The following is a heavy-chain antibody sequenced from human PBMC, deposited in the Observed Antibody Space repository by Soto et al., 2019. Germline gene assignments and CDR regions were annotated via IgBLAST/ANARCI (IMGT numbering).Heavy chain of an antibody. CDR2: IIPILGIA. D-gene: IGHD3-22*01. Sequence: ASVKVSCKASGGTFSSYAISWVRQAPGQGLEWMGVIIPILGIANYAQKFQGRVTITADKSTSTAYMELSSLRSEDTAVYYCASPGVYDSSGYYFDYWGQGTLVTVSS. CDR1: GGTFSSYA. J-gene: IGHJ4*02. CDR3: ASPGVYDSSGYYFDY. V-gene: IGHV1-69*10.